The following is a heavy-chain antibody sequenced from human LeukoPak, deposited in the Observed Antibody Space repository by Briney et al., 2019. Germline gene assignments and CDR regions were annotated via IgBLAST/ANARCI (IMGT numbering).Heavy chain of an antibody. D-gene: IGHD2-8*02. CDR3: ARHYWYGPFYY. Sequence: SETLSLTCSVSGASISSYYWSWMRHPPPEGLEWVGYISNSGSTNYNPSLKSRVTISVDTSKNQFSLNLNSRTAADTAVYFCARHYWYGPFYYWGQGTLVTVSS. V-gene: IGHV4-59*08. J-gene: IGHJ4*02. CDR1: GASISSYY. CDR2: ISNSGST.